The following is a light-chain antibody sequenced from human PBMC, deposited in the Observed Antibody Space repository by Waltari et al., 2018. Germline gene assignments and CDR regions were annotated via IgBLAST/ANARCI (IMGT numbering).Light chain of an antibody. CDR2: KPS. CDR1: QRISKW. J-gene: IGKJ4*01. Sequence: IQMTQSPSTLSASVGDRVIFSCRASQRISKWLAWYQQKPGKAPKLLIYKPSTFESGVPSRFSGSGSGTEFTLTISSLQPEDVATYYCQRYNSYSLLSFGGGTKVEIK. CDR3: QRYNSYSLLS. V-gene: IGKV1-5*03.